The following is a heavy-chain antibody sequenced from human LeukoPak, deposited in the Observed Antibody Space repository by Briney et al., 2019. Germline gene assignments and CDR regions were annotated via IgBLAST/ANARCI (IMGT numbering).Heavy chain of an antibody. CDR3: ARDGPGAVVVPAAIENWFDP. CDR1: GYTFTSYG. D-gene: IGHD2-2*02. V-gene: IGHV1-18*01. J-gene: IGHJ5*02. CDR2: ISAYNGNT. Sequence: ASVKVSCKASGYTFTSYGISWVRQAPGQGLEWMGWISAYNGNTNYAQKLQGRVTMTTDTSTSTAYMELRSLRSDDTAVYYCARDGPGAVVVPAAIENWFDPWGQGTLVTVSS.